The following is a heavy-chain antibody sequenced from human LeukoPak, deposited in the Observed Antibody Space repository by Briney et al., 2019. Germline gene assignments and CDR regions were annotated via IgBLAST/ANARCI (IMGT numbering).Heavy chain of an antibody. V-gene: IGHV3-48*03. Sequence: PGGSLRLSCAASGFTFDDYGMNWVRQAPGKGLEWVSYISSGGSTIYHADSVKGRFTISRDNAKNSLYLQMNSLRAEDTAVYYCARLWEGDYWGQGTLVTVSS. D-gene: IGHD1-26*01. CDR3: ARLWEGDY. CDR2: ISSGGSTI. J-gene: IGHJ4*02. CDR1: GFTFDDYG.